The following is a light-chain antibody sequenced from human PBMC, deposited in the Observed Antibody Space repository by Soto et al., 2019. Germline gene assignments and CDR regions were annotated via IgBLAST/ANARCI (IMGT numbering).Light chain of an antibody. J-gene: IGKJ1*01. Sequence: DIQMTQSPSSLSASVGDRVTITCRASHSISSFLSWYQQKPGKAPKLLIYAASSLQSGVPSRFSGSGSGTDFTLTISSLQPEEFASYYCQQSYSTPRAFGQGTKVEIK. CDR3: QQSYSTPRA. CDR1: HSISSF. V-gene: IGKV1-39*01. CDR2: AAS.